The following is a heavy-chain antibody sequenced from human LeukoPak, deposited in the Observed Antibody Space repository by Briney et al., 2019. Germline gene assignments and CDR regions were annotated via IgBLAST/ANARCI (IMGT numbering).Heavy chain of an antibody. V-gene: IGHV3-53*01. Sequence: GGSLRLSCAASGFTVSFNYMSWVRQAPGKGLEWISVIYSGGSTYYADSVKGRFTISRDDSKNTLYLQMNSLRAEDTAIYYCARAQWRTYSNNYMDVWGKGTTVTVSS. D-gene: IGHD6-19*01. CDR1: GFTVSFNY. CDR2: IYSGGST. CDR3: ARAQWRTYSNNYMDV. J-gene: IGHJ6*03.